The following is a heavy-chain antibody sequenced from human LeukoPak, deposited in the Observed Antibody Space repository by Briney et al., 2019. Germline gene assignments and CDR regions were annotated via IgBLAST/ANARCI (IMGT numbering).Heavy chain of an antibody. Sequence: GGSLRLSCAASGFTFSSYAMSWVRQAPGKGLEWVSAISGSGGSTYYADSVKGRFTISRDNSKNTLYLQMNSLRAEDTAVYYCAKDQNQYGELYGWFGEFPGYWGQGTLVTVSS. V-gene: IGHV3-23*01. CDR3: AKDQNQYGELYGWFGEFPGY. CDR2: ISGSGGST. J-gene: IGHJ4*02. D-gene: IGHD3-10*01. CDR1: GFTFSSYA.